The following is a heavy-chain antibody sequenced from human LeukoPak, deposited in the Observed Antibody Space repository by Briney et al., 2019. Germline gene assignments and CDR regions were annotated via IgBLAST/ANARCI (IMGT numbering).Heavy chain of an antibody. Sequence: GGSLRLSCAASGFTFSSYSMNWVRQAPGKGLEWVSSIGSSSSYIYYADSMKGRFTISRDNAKNSLYLQTNSLRAEDTAVYYCAKEASSGNFVTIDCWGQGALVTVSS. V-gene: IGHV3-21*04. CDR3: AKEASSGNFVTIDC. CDR2: IGSSSSYI. J-gene: IGHJ4*02. CDR1: GFTFSSYS. D-gene: IGHD1-26*01.